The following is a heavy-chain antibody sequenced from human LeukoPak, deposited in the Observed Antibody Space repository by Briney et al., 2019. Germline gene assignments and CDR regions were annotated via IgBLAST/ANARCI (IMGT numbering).Heavy chain of an antibody. CDR2: ISYSGST. CDR3: ARDGGRSSGWETSPFDY. J-gene: IGHJ4*02. CDR1: GGSISSSSYH. V-gene: IGHV4-39*07. Sequence: SETLSLTCTVSGGSISSSSYHWGWIRQPPGRGLDWIGSISYSGSTHSNPYLKSRVTISKDTSKNQFSLKLSSVTAADTAVYYCARDGGRSSGWETSPFDYWGQGTLVTVSS. D-gene: IGHD6-19*01.